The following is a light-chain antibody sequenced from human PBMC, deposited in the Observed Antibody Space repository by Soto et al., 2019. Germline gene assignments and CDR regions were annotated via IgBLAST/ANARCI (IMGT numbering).Light chain of an antibody. CDR3: SSSTSSNTLV. J-gene: IGLJ3*02. CDR1: KNDIGSSDY. V-gene: IGLV2-14*01. CDR2: VVS. Sequence: QSVLTQPASVSASPGQSITISCTGGKNDIGSSDYVSWYEQHSGNAPKLIIYVVSNRPSGTSDRFSCSKSDNTASLTISGLQADNEADYYCSSSTSSNTLVFGGGTKVTAL.